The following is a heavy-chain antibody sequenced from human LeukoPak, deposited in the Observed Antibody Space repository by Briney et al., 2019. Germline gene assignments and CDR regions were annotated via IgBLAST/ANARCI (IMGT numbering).Heavy chain of an antibody. CDR1: GFTFSSYA. D-gene: IGHD3-10*01. Sequence: GGSLRLSCAASGFTFSSYAMSWVRQAPGKGLEWVSAISGSGGSTYYADSVKGRFTISRDNSKNTLYLQMNSLRAEDTAVYYCAKMPDSVLLWFTSGYYFDYWGQGTLVTVSS. J-gene: IGHJ4*02. CDR3: AKMPDSVLLWFTSGYYFDY. CDR2: ISGSGGST. V-gene: IGHV3-23*01.